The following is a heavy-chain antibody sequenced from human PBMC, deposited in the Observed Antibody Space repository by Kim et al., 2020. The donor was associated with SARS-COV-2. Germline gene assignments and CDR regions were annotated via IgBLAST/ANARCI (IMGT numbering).Heavy chain of an antibody. V-gene: IGHV5-51*01. CDR1: GYNFPSYW. D-gene: IGHD3-16*01. Sequence: GESLKISCKGSGYNFPSYWIGWVRQMPGKGLEWMGIIYPGDPDTRYSPSFQGQVTISADKSTTTAYLQWSSLKASDTAIYYCARSAGHYDYYFDYWGQGTLVTVSS. CDR3: ARSAGHYDYYFDY. CDR2: IYPGDPDT. J-gene: IGHJ4*02.